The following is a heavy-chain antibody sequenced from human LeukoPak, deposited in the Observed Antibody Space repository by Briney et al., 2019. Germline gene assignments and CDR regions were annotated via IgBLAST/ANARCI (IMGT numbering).Heavy chain of an antibody. CDR1: GFTFSSYW. Sequence: PGGSLRLSCAASGFTFSSYWMSGVRQAPGKGLEWVANIKQDGSEKYYVDSVKGRFTISRDNAKNSLYLQMNSLRAEDTAVYYCARVDYYGSGSYYNGDYWGQGTLVTVSS. CDR2: IKQDGSEK. D-gene: IGHD3-10*01. CDR3: ARVDYYGSGSYYNGDY. V-gene: IGHV3-7*03. J-gene: IGHJ4*02.